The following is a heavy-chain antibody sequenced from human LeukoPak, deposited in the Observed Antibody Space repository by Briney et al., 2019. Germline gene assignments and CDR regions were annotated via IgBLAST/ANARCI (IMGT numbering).Heavy chain of an antibody. V-gene: IGHV1-8*01. CDR2: MNPNSGNT. J-gene: IGHJ6*02. CDR3: ARGGYYYYGMDV. Sequence: ASVKVSCKASGYTFTSYDINWVRQATGQGLEWMGWMNPNSGNTGYAQKFQGRVTMTRNTSISTGYMELSSLRSEDTAVYYCARGGYYYYGMDVWGQGTTVTVSS. CDR1: GYTFTSYD.